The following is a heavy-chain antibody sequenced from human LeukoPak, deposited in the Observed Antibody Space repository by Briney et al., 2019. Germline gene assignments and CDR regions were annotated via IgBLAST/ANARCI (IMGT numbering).Heavy chain of an antibody. CDR2: ISDSGST. Sequence: SETLSLTCVVSGGSLSTHHWSWIRQSPGRGLEWIGYISDSGSTNYNPSLKSRVTISVDTSKNQFSLMLSSVTAADTAVYYCARTDQKRISGSASYYRGGPVDYWGQGTLVTVSS. CDR1: GGSLSTHH. CDR3: ARTDQKRISGSASYYRGGPVDY. D-gene: IGHD3-10*01. V-gene: IGHV4-59*11. J-gene: IGHJ4*02.